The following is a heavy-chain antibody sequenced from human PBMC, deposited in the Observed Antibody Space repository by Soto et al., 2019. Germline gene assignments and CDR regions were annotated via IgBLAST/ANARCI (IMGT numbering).Heavy chain of an antibody. CDR2: ISAYNGNT. CDR1: GYTFTGYS. V-gene: IGHV1-18*01. CDR3: ARPSGGYGDYAWSLKY. D-gene: IGHD4-17*01. J-gene: IGHJ4*02. Sequence: QVQLVQSGAEVKKPGASVKVSCKASGYTFTGYSVGWVRQAPGQGLEWMGWISAYNGNTNYAQKFQDRLTMTTDASTSTAYMELRSLRSDDTAVYYCARPSGGYGDYAWSLKYWGQGTLVTVSS.